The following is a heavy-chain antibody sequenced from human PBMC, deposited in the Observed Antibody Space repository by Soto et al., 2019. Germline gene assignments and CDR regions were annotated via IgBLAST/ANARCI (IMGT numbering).Heavy chain of an antibody. CDR3: ARGLITIFGVVIKGYGMDV. V-gene: IGHV4-34*01. Sequence: SETLSLTCAVYGGSFSGYYWSWIRQPPGKGLEWIGEINHSGSTNYNPSLKSRVTISVDTSKNQFSLKLSSVTAADTAVYYGARGLITIFGVVIKGYGMDVWGQGTTVTVSS. CDR1: GGSFSGYY. J-gene: IGHJ6*02. D-gene: IGHD3-3*01. CDR2: INHSGST.